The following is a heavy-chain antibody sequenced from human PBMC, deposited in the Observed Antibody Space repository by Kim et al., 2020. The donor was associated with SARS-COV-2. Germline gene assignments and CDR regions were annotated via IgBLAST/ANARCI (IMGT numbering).Heavy chain of an antibody. CDR2: IYYSGST. Sequence: SETLSLTCTVSGGSINSYYWSWIRQPPGKGLEWIGYIYYSGSTSYNPSLKSRVTISVDTSKNQFSLKLNSVTAADTAVYYCARGHLGYYYHGMDVWGQGTTVTVSS. J-gene: IGHJ6*02. CDR1: GGSINSYY. V-gene: IGHV4-59*01. D-gene: IGHD3-16*01. CDR3: ARGHLGYYYHGMDV.